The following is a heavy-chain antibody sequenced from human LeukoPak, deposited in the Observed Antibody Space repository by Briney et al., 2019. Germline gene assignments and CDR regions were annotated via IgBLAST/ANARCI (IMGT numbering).Heavy chain of an antibody. J-gene: IGHJ4*02. D-gene: IGHD3-10*01. CDR3: AREGLLWFGDPPRTYDY. V-gene: IGHV1-2*02. CDR2: INPNSGGT. Sequence: ASVKVSCKASGYTFTGYYMHWVRQAPGQGLEWMGWINPNSGGTNYAQKFQGGVTMTRDTSISTAYMELSRLRSDDTAVYYCAREGLLWFGDPPRTYDYWGQGTLVTVSS. CDR1: GYTFTGYY.